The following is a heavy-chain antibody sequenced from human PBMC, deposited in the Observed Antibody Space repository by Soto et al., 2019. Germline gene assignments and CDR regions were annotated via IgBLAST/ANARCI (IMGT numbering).Heavy chain of an antibody. CDR2: IYHSGST. J-gene: IGHJ4*02. D-gene: IGHD3-22*01. CDR1: GGSMSSDDYY. V-gene: IGHV4-30-4*01. Sequence: PSETLSLTCTVSGGSMSSDDYYWSWIRQPPGKGLEWIGYIYHSGSTDYNPSLKSRVTISVDTSKNQFSLKPSSVTAADTAVYYCARVRRYYYDSSGYTPFDYWGQGTLVTVSS. CDR3: ARVRRYYYDSSGYTPFDY.